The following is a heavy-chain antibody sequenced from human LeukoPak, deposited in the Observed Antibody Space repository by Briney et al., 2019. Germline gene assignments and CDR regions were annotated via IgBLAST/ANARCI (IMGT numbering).Heavy chain of an antibody. V-gene: IGHV4-59*12. CDR2: IYHSGST. CDR3: VCYGDHPFDY. J-gene: IGHJ4*02. D-gene: IGHD4-17*01. CDR1: GGSISSYY. Sequence: SETLSLTCTVSGGSISSYYWSWIRQPPGKGLEWIGEIYHSGSTNYNPSLKSRVTISVDKSKNQFSLKLSSVTAADTAVYYCVCYGDHPFDYWGQGTLVTVSS.